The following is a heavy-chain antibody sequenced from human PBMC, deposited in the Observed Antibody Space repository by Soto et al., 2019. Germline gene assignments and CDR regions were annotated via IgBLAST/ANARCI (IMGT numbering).Heavy chain of an antibody. D-gene: IGHD3-3*01. CDR3: ARQKSGLEFYNYFDP. J-gene: IGHJ5*02. Sequence: QVQLQESGPELVKPSETLSLTCSVSGDSVSRGTYYWSWIRQSPERGLEWIAYSSYSGSTSYNPSFKSRATISVDTSKNQFSLRLRSLTAEDTAVYYCARQKSGLEFYNYFDPWGPGTLVTVSS. CDR2: SSYSGST. V-gene: IGHV4-61*01. CDR1: GDSVSRGTYY.